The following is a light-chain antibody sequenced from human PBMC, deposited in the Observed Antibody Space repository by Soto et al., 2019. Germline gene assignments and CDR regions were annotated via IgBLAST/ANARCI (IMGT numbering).Light chain of an antibody. CDR3: QQRSNWPPLT. CDR1: QSVSSY. Sequence: EIVLTQSPATLSLSPEERATLSCRASQSVSSYLAWYQQKRGQAPRLLIYDASNRATGIPARFSGSGSGIDFTLTISSLEPEDFAVYDCQQRSNWPPLTFGGGTKVEIK. V-gene: IGKV3-11*01. CDR2: DAS. J-gene: IGKJ4*01.